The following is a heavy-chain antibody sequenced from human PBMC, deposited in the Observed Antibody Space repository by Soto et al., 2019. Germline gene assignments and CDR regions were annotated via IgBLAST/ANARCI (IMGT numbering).Heavy chain of an antibody. CDR3: AREDFYRFDY. CDR2: IKEDGSAK. V-gene: IGHV3-7*01. CDR1: GFTFTSYW. Sequence: EVQLVESGGGLVQPGGSLRVSCAASGFTFTSYWMSWVRQAPGKGLEWVANIKEDGSAKYYLDSVKGRSTISRDNAKNSLYLQMSSLRAEDTAVYYCAREDFYRFDYWGQGNLVTVSS. J-gene: IGHJ4*02.